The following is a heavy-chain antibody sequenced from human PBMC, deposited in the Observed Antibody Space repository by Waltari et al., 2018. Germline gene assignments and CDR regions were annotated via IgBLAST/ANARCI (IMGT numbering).Heavy chain of an antibody. V-gene: IGHV4-4*07. CDR3: ARDYDFWSGTRAFDI. CDR2: IYTSGST. J-gene: IGHJ3*02. CDR1: GGSISSYY. D-gene: IGHD3-3*01. Sequence: QVQLQESGPGLVKPSETLSLTCPVSGGSISSYYWSWLRQPAGKGLEWIGRIYTSGSTNYNPSLKSRVTMSVDTSKNQFSLKLSSVTAADTAVYYCARDYDFWSGTRAFDIWGQGTMVTVSS.